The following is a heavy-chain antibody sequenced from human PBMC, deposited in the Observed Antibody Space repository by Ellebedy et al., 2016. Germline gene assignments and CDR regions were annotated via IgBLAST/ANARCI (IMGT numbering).Heavy chain of an antibody. J-gene: IGHJ4*02. Sequence: GSLRLSXTVSGDSINTENYYWGWIRQPPGKGLEWIGCVYYSGSTFYNPSLESRVTISVDTSKNQFSLNLSSVTATDTAVYYCARRPKLYSYESSGPYYWGQGILVTVSS. CDR1: GDSINTENYY. V-gene: IGHV4-39*01. D-gene: IGHD3-22*01. CDR2: VYYSGST. CDR3: ARRPKLYSYESSGPYY.